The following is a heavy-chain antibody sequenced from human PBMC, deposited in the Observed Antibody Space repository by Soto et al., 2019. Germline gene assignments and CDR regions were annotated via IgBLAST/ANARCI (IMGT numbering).Heavy chain of an antibody. J-gene: IGHJ6*02. CDR1: GYTFSVYW. D-gene: IGHD6-19*01. CDR2: IYPDDSDT. CDR3: ARHDSIAVAGTTTYYYYYGMDV. Sequence: GESLKISCKASGYTFSVYWIGWVRQMPGKGLEWMGNIYPDDSDTSNNPSFDGRVTISADKSISTAYLQWSSLKASDTAMYYCARHDSIAVAGTTTYYYYYGMDVWGQGTTVTVSS. V-gene: IGHV5-51*01.